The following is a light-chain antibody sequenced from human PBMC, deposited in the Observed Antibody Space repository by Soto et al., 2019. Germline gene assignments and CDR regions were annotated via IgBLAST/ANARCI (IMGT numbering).Light chain of an antibody. Sequence: QSVLTQPASVSGSPGQSITISCTGTSSDVGRSNLVSWYQQHPGNAPKLFIYGVTKRPSGVSSRFSGSKSGNTASLTISGLQAEDEADYFCCSFASGTSWVFGGGTQLTVL. V-gene: IGLV2-23*02. CDR1: SSDVGRSNL. CDR3: CSFASGTSWV. CDR2: GVT. J-gene: IGLJ3*02.